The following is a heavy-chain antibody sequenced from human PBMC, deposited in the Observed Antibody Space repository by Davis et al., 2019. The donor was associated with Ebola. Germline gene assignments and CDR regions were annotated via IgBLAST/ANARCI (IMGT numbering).Heavy chain of an antibody. CDR1: GFTFSSYS. V-gene: IGHV3-21*01. J-gene: IGHJ6*02. Sequence: GESLKISCAASGFTFSSYSMNWVRQAPGKGLEWVSSISSSSSYIYYADSVKGRFTISRDNAKNSLYLQMNSLRAEDTAVYYCARDALPEWELLLYGMDVWGQGTTVTVSS. CDR2: ISSSSSYI. D-gene: IGHD1-26*01. CDR3: ARDALPEWELLLYGMDV.